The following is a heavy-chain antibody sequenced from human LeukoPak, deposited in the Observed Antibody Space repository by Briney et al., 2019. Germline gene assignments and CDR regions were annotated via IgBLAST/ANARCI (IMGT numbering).Heavy chain of an antibody. D-gene: IGHD2-2*01. Sequence: RRASVKVSCKASGYTFTSYGISWVRQAPGQGLEWMGWISAYNGNTNYAQKLQGRVTMTTDTSTSTAYMELRSLRSDDTAVYYCARDLDIVVVPAAAYWGQGTLVTVSS. CDR1: GYTFTSYG. CDR2: ISAYNGNT. V-gene: IGHV1-18*01. J-gene: IGHJ4*02. CDR3: ARDLDIVVVPAAAY.